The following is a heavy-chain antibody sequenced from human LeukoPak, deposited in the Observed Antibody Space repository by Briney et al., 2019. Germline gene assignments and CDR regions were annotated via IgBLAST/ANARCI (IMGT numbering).Heavy chain of an antibody. Sequence: PGESLRLSCEASGFTFTKFWMSWVRRARGRGVEGVANIQEEEKKEHCGDSVGGRFTIPRDNAKNSIYLQINSLRVEDRAVYYCAKDIVGGGDDYWGQGTLVIVSS. D-gene: IGHD2-21*02. CDR2: IQEEEKKE. J-gene: IGHJ4*02. V-gene: IGHV3-7*01. CDR3: AKDIVGGGDDY. CDR1: GFTFTKFW.